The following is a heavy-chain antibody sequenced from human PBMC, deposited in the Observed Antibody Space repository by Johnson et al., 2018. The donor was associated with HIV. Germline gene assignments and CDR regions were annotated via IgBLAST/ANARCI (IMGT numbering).Heavy chain of an antibody. CDR3: VNTYSGSWYDAFDI. D-gene: IGHD6-13*01. J-gene: IGHJ3*02. V-gene: IGHV3-13*01. CDR2: IGTAVDT. CDR1: GFTFDDYA. Sequence: EQLVESGGGLVQPGRSVRLSCAASGFTFDDYAMHWVRQAPGKGLEWVSTIGTAVDTYYPGSVKGRFTISRENAKNSLYLQMNSLRAEDTAVYYCVNTYSGSWYDAFDIWGHGTMVTVSS.